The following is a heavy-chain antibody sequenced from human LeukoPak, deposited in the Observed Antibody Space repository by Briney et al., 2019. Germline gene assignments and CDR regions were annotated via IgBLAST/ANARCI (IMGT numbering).Heavy chain of an antibody. CDR1: GGSFSGYY. Sequence: PSETLSLTCAVYGGSFSGYYWSWIRQPPGKGLEWIGVINHSGSTNYNPSLKSRVTISVDTSKNQFSLKLSSVTAADTAVYYCARGQRYMASWFDPWGQGTLVTVSS. CDR3: ARGQRYMASWFDP. CDR2: INHSGST. J-gene: IGHJ5*02. V-gene: IGHV4-34*01. D-gene: IGHD5-12*01.